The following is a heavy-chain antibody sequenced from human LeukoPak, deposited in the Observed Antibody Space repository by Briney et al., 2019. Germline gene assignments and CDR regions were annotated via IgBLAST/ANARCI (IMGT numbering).Heavy chain of an antibody. CDR1: GFTFDDYA. CDR2: ISGDGGST. V-gene: IGHV3-43*02. CDR3: ARDNRPVDY. Sequence: GGSLRLSCAASGFTFDDYAMHWVRQAPGKGLEWVSLISGDGGSTYYADSVKGRFTISRDNSKNSLYLQMNSLRAEDTAVYYCARDNRPVDYWGQGTLVTVSS. J-gene: IGHJ4*02.